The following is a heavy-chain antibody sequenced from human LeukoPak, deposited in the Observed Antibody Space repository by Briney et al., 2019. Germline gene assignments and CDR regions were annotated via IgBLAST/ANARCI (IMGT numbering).Heavy chain of an antibody. CDR3: ASSHSSTFYSLYFDY. D-gene: IGHD2/OR15-2a*01. V-gene: IGHV3-23*01. Sequence: LTGGSLRLSCAASGFTFSNYAMNWVRQAPGKGLEWVAVMRGGGDRTYYADSVKGRFTISRDNFKNKNMLFLQKNSLRAEDTAIYYCASSHSSTFYSLYFDYWGQGTLVTDSS. J-gene: IGHJ4*02. CDR2: MRGGGDRT. CDR1: GFTFSNYA.